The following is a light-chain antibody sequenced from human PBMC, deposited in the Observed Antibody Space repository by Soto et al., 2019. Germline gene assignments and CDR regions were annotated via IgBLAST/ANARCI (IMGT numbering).Light chain of an antibody. CDR1: HSISNW. J-gene: IGKJ2*01. CDR2: KAS. Sequence: DIPMTQSPSTLSASVGDRITITCRASHSISNWLARYQQKLGKVPKLLIYKASTLESEVPSRFSGSGSGTEFTLTISSLQPDDFATYYCLQYNSYSQYTFGQGTKLEI. V-gene: IGKV1-5*03. CDR3: LQYNSYSQYT.